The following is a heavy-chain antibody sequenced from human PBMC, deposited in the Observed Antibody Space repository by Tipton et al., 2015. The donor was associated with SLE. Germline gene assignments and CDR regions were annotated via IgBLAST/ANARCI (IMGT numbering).Heavy chain of an antibody. CDR3: ASVPSVVVPAPLFDY. V-gene: IGHV4-59*08. Sequence: TLSLTCIVSGGSMTSYYWSWIRQPPGKGLEWIGYVHYSGSTNYNPSLQSRVTVSVDTSQNHFSLTLSSVTAADTAVYYCASVPSVVVPAPLFDYWGQEPWSPSPQ. CDR1: GGSMTSYY. CDR2: VHYSGST. D-gene: IGHD2-2*01. J-gene: IGHJ4*01.